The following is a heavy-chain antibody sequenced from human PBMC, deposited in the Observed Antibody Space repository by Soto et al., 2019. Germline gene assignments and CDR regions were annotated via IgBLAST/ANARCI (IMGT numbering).Heavy chain of an antibody. CDR2: IWYDGSNK. J-gene: IGHJ6*02. V-gene: IGHV3-33*06. Sequence: QVQLVESGGGVVQPGRSLRLSCAASGFTFSDYGMHWVRQAPGKGLEWVAVIWYDGSNKNYADSVKGRFTISRDNSKNTLYLQMNSLRAEDTAVYYCAKSDGSYSSGWYGGSTYYYGMDVWGQGTTVTVSS. CDR3: AKSDGSYSSGWYGGSTYYYGMDV. CDR1: GFTFSDYG. D-gene: IGHD6-19*01.